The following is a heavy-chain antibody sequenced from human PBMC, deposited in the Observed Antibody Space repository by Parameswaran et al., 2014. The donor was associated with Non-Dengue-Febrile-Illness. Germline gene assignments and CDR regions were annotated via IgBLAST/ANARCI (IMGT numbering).Heavy chain of an antibody. Sequence: WVRQAPGQGLEWMGWISAYNGNTNYAQKLQGRVTMTTDTSTSTAYMELRSLRSDDTAVYYCATLYCSSTSCYPGVHNFDYWGQGTLVTVSS. CDR2: ISAYNGNT. J-gene: IGHJ4*02. CDR3: ATLYCSSTSCYPGVHNFDY. D-gene: IGHD2-2*01. V-gene: IGHV1-18*01.